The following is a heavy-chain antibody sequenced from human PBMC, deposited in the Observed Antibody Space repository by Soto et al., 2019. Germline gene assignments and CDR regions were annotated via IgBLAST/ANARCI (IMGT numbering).Heavy chain of an antibody. Sequence: GGSLRLSCTASGFAFSSHPMSWVRQAPERGLEWVSGISDSGGLTYNADSVKGRFTISRDNSKNTLYLQMNSLRAEDTALYYCARRAFGSSRSFDIWGQGTMVTVSS. D-gene: IGHD6-6*01. J-gene: IGHJ3*02. CDR1: GFAFSSHP. V-gene: IGHV3-23*01. CDR2: ISDSGGLT. CDR3: ARRAFGSSRSFDI.